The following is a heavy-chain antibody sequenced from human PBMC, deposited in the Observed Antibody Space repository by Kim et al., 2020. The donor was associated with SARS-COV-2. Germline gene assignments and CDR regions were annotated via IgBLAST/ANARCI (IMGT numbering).Heavy chain of an antibody. CDR3: VRSVFGDNY. CDR1: GFTFSHDW. D-gene: IGHD3-10*02. V-gene: IGHV3-7*01. J-gene: IGHJ4*02. Sequence: GGSLRLSCAASGFTFSHDWMTWVRQAPGKGLEGVANINQDGSESYYVDSVKGRFTISRDNAKNSLYLQMNSLRVDDTAVYYCVRSVFGDNYWGQGTLV. CDR2: INQDGSES.